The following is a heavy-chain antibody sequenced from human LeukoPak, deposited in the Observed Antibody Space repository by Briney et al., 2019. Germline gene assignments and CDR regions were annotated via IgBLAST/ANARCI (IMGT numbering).Heavy chain of an antibody. V-gene: IGHV3-9*01. D-gene: IGHD6-19*01. CDR2: ISWNSGSI. CDR3: AKDRYAASSGCGDY. J-gene: IGHJ4*02. CDR1: GFTFDDYA. Sequence: QPGRSLRLSCAASGFTFDDYAMHWVRQAPGKGLEWVSGISWNSGSIGYADSVKGRFTISRDNAKNSLYLQMNSLRAEDTALYCCAKDRYAASSGCGDYWGQGTLVTVSS.